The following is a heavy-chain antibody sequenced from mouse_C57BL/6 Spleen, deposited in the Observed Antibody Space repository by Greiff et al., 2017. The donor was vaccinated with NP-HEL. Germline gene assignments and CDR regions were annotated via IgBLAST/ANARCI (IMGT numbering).Heavy chain of an antibody. Sequence: VQLKESGPVLVKPGASVKMSCKASGYTFTDYYMNWVKQSHGKSLEWIGVINPYNGGTSYNQKFKGKATLTVDKSSSTAYMELNSLTSEDSAVYYCARRRRLQYYAMDYWGQGTSVTVSS. V-gene: IGHV1-19*01. J-gene: IGHJ4*01. CDR1: GYTFTDYY. CDR3: ARRRRLQYYAMDY. D-gene: IGHD2-2*01. CDR2: INPYNGGT.